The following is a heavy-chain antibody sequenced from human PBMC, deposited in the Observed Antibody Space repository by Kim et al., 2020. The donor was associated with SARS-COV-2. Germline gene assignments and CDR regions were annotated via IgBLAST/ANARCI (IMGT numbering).Heavy chain of an antibody. CDR2: IYYSGST. D-gene: IGHD3-16*02. CDR3: ARCPRTYDYVWGSYRYDHFDY. CDR1: GGSISSSSYY. V-gene: IGHV4-39*01. Sequence: SETLSLTCTVSGGSISSSSYYWGWIRQPPGKGLEWIGSIYYSGSTYYNPSLKSRVTISVDTSKNQFSLKLSSVTAADTAVYYCARCPRTYDYVWGSYRYDHFDYWGQGTLVTVSS. J-gene: IGHJ4*02.